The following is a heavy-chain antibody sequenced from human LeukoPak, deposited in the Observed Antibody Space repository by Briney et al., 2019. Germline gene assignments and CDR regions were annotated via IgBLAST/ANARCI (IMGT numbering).Heavy chain of an antibody. J-gene: IGHJ6*02. Sequence: GGSLRLSCAASGLNLDAYAMHWVRQAPGKGLEWVSLISGDGTITYYADSVKGRITISRDNSKNSLFLEMNSLRSEDTALYYCAKDTPLFYHYYGMDVWGQGTTVTVS. V-gene: IGHV3-43*02. CDR3: AKDTPLFYHYYGMDV. CDR1: GLNLDAYA. CDR2: ISGDGTIT.